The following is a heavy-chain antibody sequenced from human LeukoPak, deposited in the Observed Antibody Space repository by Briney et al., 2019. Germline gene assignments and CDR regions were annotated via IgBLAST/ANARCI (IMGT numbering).Heavy chain of an antibody. D-gene: IGHD6-19*01. V-gene: IGHV3-66*01. Sequence: VSVIYSGGSTYYADSVKGRFTISRDNSKNTLYLQMNSLRAEDTAVYYCARVDSSGWYGMDVWGQGTTVTVSS. J-gene: IGHJ6*02. CDR2: IYSGGST. CDR3: ARVDSSGWYGMDV.